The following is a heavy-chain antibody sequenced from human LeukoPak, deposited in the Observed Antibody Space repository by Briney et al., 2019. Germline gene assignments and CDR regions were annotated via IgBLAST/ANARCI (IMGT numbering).Heavy chain of an antibody. V-gene: IGHV5-51*01. J-gene: IGHJ4*02. CDR3: ARGRYCSGGTCGIDY. D-gene: IGHD2-15*01. CDR2: IYPGDSDT. CDR1: GYSFTTYW. Sequence: GESLKISCKASGYSFTTYWIGWVRQMPGKGLECMGIIYPGDSDTRYSPSFKGQVTISADKATSTAYMQWSSLKASDSAMYYCARGRYCSGGTCGIDYWGQGTLVSVSS.